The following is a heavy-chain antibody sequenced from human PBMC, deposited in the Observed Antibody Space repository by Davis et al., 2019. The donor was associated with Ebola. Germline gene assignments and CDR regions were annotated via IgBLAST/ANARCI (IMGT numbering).Heavy chain of an antibody. CDR2: IHYTGPT. CDR3: ARGGYSSSPYGMDV. J-gene: IGHJ6*02. Sequence: SETLSLTCTVSGGSVSNFTYYWSWIRQPPGKGLEWIGYIHYTGPTNYNPSLKSRLTISIDTSKNQFTLKMTSVTAADTAVYYCARGGYSSSPYGMDVWGQGTTVTVSS. V-gene: IGHV4-61*01. CDR1: GGSVSNFTYY. D-gene: IGHD6-13*01.